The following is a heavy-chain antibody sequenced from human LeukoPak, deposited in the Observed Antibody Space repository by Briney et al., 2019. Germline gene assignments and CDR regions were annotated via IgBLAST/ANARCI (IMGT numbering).Heavy chain of an antibody. V-gene: IGHV3-7*01. CDR3: ARDDLNY. CDR1: GFTFSDYW. Sequence: GGSLRLSRAASGFTFSDYWTSWVRQAPGKGLEWVATIKPGGSEKFYVDSVKGRFTISRDNAEYSLSLQMNGLRAEDTAMYFCARDDLNYWGQGTLVTVSS. CDR2: IKPGGSEK. J-gene: IGHJ4*02.